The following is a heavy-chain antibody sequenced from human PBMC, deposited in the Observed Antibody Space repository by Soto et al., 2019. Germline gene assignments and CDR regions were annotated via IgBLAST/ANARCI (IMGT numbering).Heavy chain of an antibody. CDR1: GYTFTSFG. Sequence: QVKLVQSGAEVKKPGASVKVSCKASGYTFTSFGISWVRQAPGQGLEWMGWISAYNGNTNYAQKLQGRVTMTTDTSTSEAYMELMSLRSDDTAVYYCANTRGYSYGCDYWGQGTLVTVSS. CDR2: ISAYNGNT. J-gene: IGHJ4*02. V-gene: IGHV1-18*01. CDR3: ANTRGYSYGCDY. D-gene: IGHD5-18*01.